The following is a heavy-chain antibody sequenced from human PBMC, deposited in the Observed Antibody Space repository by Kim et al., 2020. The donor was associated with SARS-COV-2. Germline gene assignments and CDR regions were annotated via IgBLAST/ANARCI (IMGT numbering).Heavy chain of an antibody. D-gene: IGHD4-17*01. CDR1: GGSFSGYY. Sequence: SETLSLTCAVYGGSFSGYYWSWIRQPPGKGLEWIGEINHSGSTNYNPSLKSRVTISVDTSKNQFSLKLSSVTAADTAVYYCARDYGDYLVWGQGTLGTVS. CDR2: INHSGST. J-gene: IGHJ4*02. CDR3: ARDYGDYLV. V-gene: IGHV4-34*01.